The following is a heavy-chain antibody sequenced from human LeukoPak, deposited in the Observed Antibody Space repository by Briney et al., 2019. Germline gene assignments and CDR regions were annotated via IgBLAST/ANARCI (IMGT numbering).Heavy chain of an antibody. J-gene: IGHJ4*02. D-gene: IGHD6-6*01. V-gene: IGHV1-8*03. Sequence: GASVKVSCKASGYTFTSYGISWVRQAPGQGLEWMGWMNPNSGNTGYAQKFQGRVTITRNTSISTAYMELSSLRSEDTAVYYCARGTGGSSSAEFDYWGQGTLVTVSS. CDR1: GYTFTSYG. CDR3: ARGTGGSSSAEFDY. CDR2: MNPNSGNT.